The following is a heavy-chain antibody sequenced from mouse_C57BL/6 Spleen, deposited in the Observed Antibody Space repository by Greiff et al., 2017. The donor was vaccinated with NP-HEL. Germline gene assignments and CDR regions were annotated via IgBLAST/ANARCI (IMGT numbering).Heavy chain of an antibody. J-gene: IGHJ2*01. V-gene: IGHV1-64*01. CDR1: GYTFTSYW. CDR3: ARAGLTDYFDY. Sequence: QVQLQQPGAELVKPGASVKLSCKASGYTFTSYWMHWVKQRPGQGLEWIGMIHPNSGSTNYNEKFKSKATLTVDKSSSTAYMQLSSLTSEDSAVYYCARAGLTDYFDYWGQGTTLTVSS. CDR2: IHPNSGST. D-gene: IGHD1-1*01.